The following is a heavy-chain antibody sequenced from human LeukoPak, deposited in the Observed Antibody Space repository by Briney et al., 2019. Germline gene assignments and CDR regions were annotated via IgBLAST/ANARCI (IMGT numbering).Heavy chain of an antibody. Sequence: SETLSLTCTVSGGSVSSGSYYWSWIRQPPGKGLEWIGYIYYSGSTNYNPSLKSRVTISVDTSKNQFSLKLSSVTAADTAVYYCARVHFSSSPYFDYWGQGTLVTVSS. V-gene: IGHV4-61*01. CDR2: IYYSGST. J-gene: IGHJ4*02. D-gene: IGHD6-6*01. CDR1: GGSVSSGSYY. CDR3: ARVHFSSSPYFDY.